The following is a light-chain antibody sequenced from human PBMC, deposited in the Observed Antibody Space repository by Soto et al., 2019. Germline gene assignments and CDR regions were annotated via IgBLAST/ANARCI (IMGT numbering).Light chain of an antibody. Sequence: DIQMTQSPSTLSASVGDRVTITCRASQSISSWLAWYQQKPGKAPKLLIYKACSLESGVPSRFSGSGSGTEFTLTISSLQPDDFATYYCQQYNSYSRRTFGQGTKVEIK. CDR2: KAC. CDR1: QSISSW. J-gene: IGKJ1*01. V-gene: IGKV1-5*03. CDR3: QQYNSYSRRT.